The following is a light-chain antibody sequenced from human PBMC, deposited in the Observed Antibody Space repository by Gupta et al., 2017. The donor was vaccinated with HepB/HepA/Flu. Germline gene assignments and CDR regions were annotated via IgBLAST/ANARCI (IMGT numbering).Light chain of an antibody. Sequence: DIQMTQSPSTLSASVGDRVTITCRASQNINNWLAWYQQKPGNGPKLLIYKASNLESGVPSRFSGSASGTEFTLTISSLQPDDFATYYCQQDNTYPLTFGGGTKVEIK. CDR3: QQDNTYPLT. CDR1: QNINNW. J-gene: IGKJ4*01. CDR2: KAS. V-gene: IGKV1-5*03.